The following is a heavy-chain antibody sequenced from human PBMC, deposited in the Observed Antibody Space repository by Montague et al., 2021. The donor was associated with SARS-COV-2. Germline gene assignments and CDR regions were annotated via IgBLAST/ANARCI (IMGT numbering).Heavy chain of an antibody. CDR3: ARQRKATVVTELLFDY. D-gene: IGHD4-23*01. J-gene: IGHJ4*02. CDR2: IYYSGST. V-gene: IGHV4-61*05. CDR1: GGSISSSSYY. Sequence: SETLSLTCTVSGGSISSSSYYWGWIRQPPGKGLEWIGYIYYSGSTNYNPSLKSRVTISVDTSKNQFSLKLSSVTAADTAVYYCARQRKATVVTELLFDYWGQGTLVTVSS.